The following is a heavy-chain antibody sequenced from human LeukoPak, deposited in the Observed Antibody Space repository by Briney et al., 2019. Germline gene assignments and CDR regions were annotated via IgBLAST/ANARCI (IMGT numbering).Heavy chain of an antibody. CDR2: IYSGGST. D-gene: IGHD3-10*01. CDR3: AREYRGEYYFAY. V-gene: IGHV3-66*01. J-gene: IGHJ4*02. CDR1: GFTVSSNY. Sequence: PGGSLRLSCAASGFTVSSNYMSWVRQAPGKGLEWVSVIYSGGSTYYADSVKGRFTISRDNSKNTLYLRMNSLRAEDTAVYYCAREYRGEYYFAYWGQGTLVTVSS.